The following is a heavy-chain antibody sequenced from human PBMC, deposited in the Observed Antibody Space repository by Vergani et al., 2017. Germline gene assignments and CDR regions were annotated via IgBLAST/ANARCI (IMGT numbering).Heavy chain of an antibody. Sequence: QVQLVESGGGLVKPGGSLRLSCAASGFTFSDYYMSWIRQAPGKGLEWVSYISSSGSTIYYADYVKGRFTLSRDNAKNSLYLQMNSPRAEDTAVYYCASIKNYYDSSGLVDYWGQGTLVTVSS. J-gene: IGHJ4*02. V-gene: IGHV3-11*01. D-gene: IGHD3-22*01. CDR3: ASIKNYYDSSGLVDY. CDR2: ISSSGSTI. CDR1: GFTFSDYY.